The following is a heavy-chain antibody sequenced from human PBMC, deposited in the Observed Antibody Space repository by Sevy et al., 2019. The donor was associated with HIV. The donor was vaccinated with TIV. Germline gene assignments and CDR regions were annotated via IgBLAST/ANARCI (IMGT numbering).Heavy chain of an antibody. Sequence: ASVKVSCKLSGGSISSYLVTWVRQAPGQGLEWMGGIIPMIGSPNYAQRFQGRLTITADTSTKTDYMDLSSLSSEDTAVYYCARDYSIPASGMASAFDIWGQGTMVTVS. CDR1: GGSISSYL. D-gene: IGHD2-2*01. CDR3: ARDYSIPASGMASAFDI. CDR2: IIPMIGSP. J-gene: IGHJ3*02. V-gene: IGHV1-69*06.